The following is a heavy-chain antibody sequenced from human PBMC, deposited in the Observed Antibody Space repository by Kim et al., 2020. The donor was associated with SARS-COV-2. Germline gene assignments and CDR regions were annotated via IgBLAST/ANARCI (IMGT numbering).Heavy chain of an antibody. J-gene: IGHJ4*02. V-gene: IGHV3-23*01. D-gene: IGHD2-2*01. Sequence: GSTYYADSVKGRFTISRDSSKNTLYLQMNSLRADDTAVYYCGKGTSSNDYWGQGTLVTVSS. CDR3: GKGTSSNDY. CDR2: GST.